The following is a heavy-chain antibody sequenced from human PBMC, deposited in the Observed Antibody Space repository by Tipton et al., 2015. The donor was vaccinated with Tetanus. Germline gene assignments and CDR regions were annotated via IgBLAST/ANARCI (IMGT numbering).Heavy chain of an antibody. V-gene: IGHV1-18*01. CDR3: AGDKEGYYYGLDV. CDR1: GYTFPHYG. Sequence: QLVQSGPELTKPGASVKVSCKASGYTFPHYGLSWVRQAPGQGLEGMGWMSVYNGQTKYAPDFQDRVTMTTDTRTSTGYLEMRNVRSDDTAVYYCAGDKEGYYYGLDVWGQGTTITVSS. J-gene: IGHJ6*02. CDR2: MSVYNGQT.